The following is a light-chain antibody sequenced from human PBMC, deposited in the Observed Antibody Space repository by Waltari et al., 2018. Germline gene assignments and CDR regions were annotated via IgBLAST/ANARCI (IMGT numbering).Light chain of an antibody. J-gene: IGKJ4*01. V-gene: IGKV3-15*01. CDR2: GAS. CDR1: QSVSSE. CDR3: QQYSNWPLT. Sequence: ETVMTQSPATLSVSPGDRVTLSCRASQSVSSELAWYQQKPGQTPRLLIYGASTGVTAIPARFSGSGSGTEFTLTISSLQPEDFAVYYCQQYSNWPLTFGGGTKVEVK.